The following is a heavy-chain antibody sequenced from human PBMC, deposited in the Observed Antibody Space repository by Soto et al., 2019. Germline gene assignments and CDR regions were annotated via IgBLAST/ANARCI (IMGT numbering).Heavy chain of an antibody. J-gene: IGHJ6*02. V-gene: IGHV5-51*01. CDR3: GRNISNLRYYYYAMDV. CDR2: IYPGDSDT. CDR1: GYTFTDYW. Sequence: PGESLKISCKGPGYTFTDYWIGWVRQLPAKGLEWMGIIYPGDSDTRYSPSFQDHVTITVDKSTSTAYLQWNTLKASDTAMYYCGRNISNLRYYYYAMDVWGQGAPVTVSS. D-gene: IGHD4-4*01.